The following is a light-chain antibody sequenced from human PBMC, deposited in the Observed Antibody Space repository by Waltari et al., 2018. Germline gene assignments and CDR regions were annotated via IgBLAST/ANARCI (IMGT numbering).Light chain of an antibody. J-gene: IGLJ2*01. CDR3: QAWDSRTAV. Sequence: PGQTATITCSGDNLGTKYVSWYQQKPGQSPILVIFQDHTRPSGIPDRFSGSNSGNTATLTISGTQTMDEADYYCQAWDSRTAVFGGGTRLTVL. CDR2: QDH. V-gene: IGLV3-1*01. CDR1: NLGTKY.